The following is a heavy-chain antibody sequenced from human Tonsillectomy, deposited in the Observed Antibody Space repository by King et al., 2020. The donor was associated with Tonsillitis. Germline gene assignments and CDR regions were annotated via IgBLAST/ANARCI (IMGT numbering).Heavy chain of an antibody. CDR2: AGKSGTI. CDR1: GFTFSGYS. CDR3: ARDPHSLDY. V-gene: IGHV3-48*02. J-gene: IGHJ4*02. Sequence: VQLVGSGGGLVQPGGSLRLSCAASGFTFSGYSMNWVRQAPGKGLEWVSYAGKSGTIYYSDSVKGRFTVSRDNAKSSLYLQMNSLRDEDTAVYFCARDPHSLDYWGQGTLVTVSS.